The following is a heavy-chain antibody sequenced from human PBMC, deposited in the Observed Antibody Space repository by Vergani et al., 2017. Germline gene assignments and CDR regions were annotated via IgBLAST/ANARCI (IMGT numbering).Heavy chain of an antibody. J-gene: IGHJ4*02. CDR2: IYHSGST. V-gene: IGHV4-38-2*02. CDR1: GHSISSGYY. Sequence: QVQLQESGPGLVKPSDTLSLTRTVSGHSISSGYYWGWPRPPPGKGLEWIGSIYHSGSTYYNTSLKRRATIPVDTSKNQFCLKLSAVTAADSGVYYCARGLPTCFDYWGQGTLVTVSS. CDR3: ARGLPTCFDY.